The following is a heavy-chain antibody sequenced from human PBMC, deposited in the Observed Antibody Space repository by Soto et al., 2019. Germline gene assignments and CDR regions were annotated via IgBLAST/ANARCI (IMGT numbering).Heavy chain of an antibody. J-gene: IGHJ3*01. D-gene: IGHD6-25*01. V-gene: IGHV1-8*01. CDR2: VNPKSGNT. CDR3: AISPPGAGSLDPIDR. CDR1: GFTFTSYD. Sequence: QVQLVQSGAEVKKPGASVKVSCKASGFTFTSYDTNWLRQATGQGPEWMGWVNPKSGNTGYAPKFQGRVTMTRDTSISTAYLELSSLTAEDTAVYYGAISPPGAGSLDPIDRWGQGTIITVSS.